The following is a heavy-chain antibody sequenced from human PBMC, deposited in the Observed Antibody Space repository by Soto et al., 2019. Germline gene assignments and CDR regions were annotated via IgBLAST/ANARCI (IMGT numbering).Heavy chain of an antibody. V-gene: IGHV4-39*01. CDR2: IYYSGST. CDR3: ARHLGAARNYYYYGMDV. CDR1: GGSISSSSYY. D-gene: IGHD6-6*01. J-gene: IGHJ6*02. Sequence: ETLSLTCTVSGGSISSSSYYWGWIRQPPGKGLEWIGSIYYSGSTYYNPSLKSRVTISVDTSKNQFSLKLSSVTAADTAVYYCARHLGAARNYYYYGMDVWGQGTTVTVSS.